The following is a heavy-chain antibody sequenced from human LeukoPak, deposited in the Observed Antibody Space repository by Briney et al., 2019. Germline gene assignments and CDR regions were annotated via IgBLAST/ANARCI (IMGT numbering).Heavy chain of an antibody. CDR3: ARGGGSPEF. J-gene: IGHJ4*02. Sequence: KPSETLSLTCTVSGGSISSYYWSWIRQPPGKGLEWIGYFYYSGSTNYNPSLESRVTISVDTSKSQLSLKLSSVTTADTAVYYCARGGGSPEFWGQGTQVTVSS. D-gene: IGHD1-26*01. CDR2: FYYSGST. V-gene: IGHV4-59*01. CDR1: GGSISSYY.